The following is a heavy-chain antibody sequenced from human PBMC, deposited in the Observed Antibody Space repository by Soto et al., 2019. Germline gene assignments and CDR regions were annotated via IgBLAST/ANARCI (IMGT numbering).Heavy chain of an antibody. CDR1: GGSMSSSSYY. Sequence: PSETLSLTCTVSGGSMSSSSYYWGWIRQHPGKGLEWIGYIYYSGSTYYNPSLKSRVTISVDTSKNQFSLKLSSVTAADTAVYYCARDQGDGFLNWGQGTLVPVSS. V-gene: IGHV4-31*03. D-gene: IGHD1-26*01. J-gene: IGHJ4*02. CDR2: IYYSGST. CDR3: ARDQGDGFLN.